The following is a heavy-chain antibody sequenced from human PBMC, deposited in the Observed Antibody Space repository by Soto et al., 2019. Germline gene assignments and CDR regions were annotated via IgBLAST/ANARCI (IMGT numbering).Heavy chain of an antibody. CDR3: AKGRYDNSGYYYDY. D-gene: IGHD3-22*01. CDR2: ISDSGEST. V-gene: IGHV3-23*01. Sequence: PGGSLRLSCTASGFTFSSYAMTWVRQAPGKGLEWVSSISDSGESTYYADSVKGRFTISRDNSRNMLYMQMNSLRAEDTAVYYCAKGRYDNSGYYYDYWGQGTLVTVSS. CDR1: GFTFSSYA. J-gene: IGHJ4*02.